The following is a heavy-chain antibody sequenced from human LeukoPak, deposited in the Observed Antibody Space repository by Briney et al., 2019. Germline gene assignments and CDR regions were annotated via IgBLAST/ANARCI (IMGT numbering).Heavy chain of an antibody. V-gene: IGHV1-46*01. CDR2: INPSGGST. CDR1: GYTFTSYY. CDR3: ARGHRGVVVAAAIDY. J-gene: IGHJ4*02. D-gene: IGHD2-15*01. Sequence: ASVKVPCKASGYTFTSYYMHWVRQAPGQGLEWMGIINPSGGSTSYAQKFQGRVTMTRDTSTSTVYMELSSLRSEDTAVYYCARGHRGVVVAAAIDYWGQGTLVTVSS.